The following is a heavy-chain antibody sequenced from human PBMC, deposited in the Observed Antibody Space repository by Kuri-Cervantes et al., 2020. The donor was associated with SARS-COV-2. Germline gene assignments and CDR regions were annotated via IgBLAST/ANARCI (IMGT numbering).Heavy chain of an antibody. CDR2: IRSKAYGGTT. Sequence: GESLKISCTASGFTFGDYAMSWVRQAPGKGLEWVGFIRSKAYGGTTEYAASVKGRFTISRDGSKSIAYLQMNSLKTEDTAVYYCTRDDFWSGYFDYWGQGTLVTVSS. CDR1: GFTFGDYA. J-gene: IGHJ4*02. CDR3: TRDDFWSGYFDY. D-gene: IGHD3-3*01. V-gene: IGHV3-49*04.